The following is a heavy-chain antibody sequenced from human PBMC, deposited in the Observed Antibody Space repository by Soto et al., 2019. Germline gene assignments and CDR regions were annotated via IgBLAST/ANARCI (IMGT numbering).Heavy chain of an antibody. J-gene: IGHJ6*03. CDR2: ISSSSTNI. CDR3: ARDPRYCSGGNCYSHFYDYYMDV. V-gene: IGHV3-48*01. CDR1: GFRFSGYS. Sequence: EEQLVESGGGLVQPGGSLRLSCAASGFRFSGYSMNWVRQAPGKGLEWLSYISSSSTNIYYADSVKGRFTISRDDAKNSLYLQMNSLRAEDTAMYYCARDPRYCSGGNCYSHFYDYYMDVWGKGTTVTVSS. D-gene: IGHD2-15*01.